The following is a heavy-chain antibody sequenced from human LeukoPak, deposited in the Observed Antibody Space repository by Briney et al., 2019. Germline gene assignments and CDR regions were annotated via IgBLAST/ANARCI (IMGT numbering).Heavy chain of an antibody. CDR3: ASGWIRGFDVRGFDF. Sequence: GGSLRLSCAASGFSFSSYAMHWVRQAPGEGLEWVAFISYDGRKSDVADSVKGRFTISRDNSGNTLHLQMNRLRPDDTAVYYCASGWIRGFDVRGFDFWGLGALVTVSS. CDR1: GFSFSSYA. V-gene: IGHV3-30*04. J-gene: IGHJ4*02. CDR2: ISYDGRKS. D-gene: IGHD3-10*01.